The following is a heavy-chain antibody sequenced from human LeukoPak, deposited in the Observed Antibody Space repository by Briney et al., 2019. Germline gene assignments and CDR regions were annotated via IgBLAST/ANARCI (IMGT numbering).Heavy chain of an antibody. Sequence: GGSLRLSRAASGFTFSSYSMNWVRQAPGKGLEWVSSISSSSSYIYYADSVKGRFTISRDNAKNSLYLQMNSLRAEDTAVYYCARDQRNGYNYGAFDIWGQGTMVTVSS. CDR3: ARDQRNGYNYGAFDI. CDR1: GFTFSSYS. V-gene: IGHV3-21*01. J-gene: IGHJ3*02. CDR2: ISSSSSYI. D-gene: IGHD5-24*01.